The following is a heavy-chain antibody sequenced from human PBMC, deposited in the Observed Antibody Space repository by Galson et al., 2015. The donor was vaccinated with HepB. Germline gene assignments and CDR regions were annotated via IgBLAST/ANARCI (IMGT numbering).Heavy chain of an antibody. V-gene: IGHV4-39*01. CDR3: ARQHYYDTSGGMDV. D-gene: IGHD3-22*01. Sequence: YSGSTYNNPSLRSRVTISVDTSKNQFSLKLSSVTAADTAVYYCARQHYYDTSGGMDVWGQGTTVTVSS. CDR2: YSGST. J-gene: IGHJ6*02.